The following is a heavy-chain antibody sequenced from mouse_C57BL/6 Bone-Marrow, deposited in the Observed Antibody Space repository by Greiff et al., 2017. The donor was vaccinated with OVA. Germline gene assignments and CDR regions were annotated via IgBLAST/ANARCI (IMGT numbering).Heavy chain of an antibody. V-gene: IGHV1-80*01. CDR1: GYAFSSYW. J-gene: IGHJ4*01. CDR3: ERNNRTIVDYAMDY. CDR2: IYPGGGDT. Sequence: VQLQQSGAELVKPGASVKISCKASGYAFSSYWMTWVKQRPGKGLEWIGQIYPGGGDTNYNGKFKGKATLTADKSSSTAYMQLSSLTSEDSAVYCGERNNRTIVDYAMDYWGQGTSVTVSS. D-gene: IGHD1-1*02.